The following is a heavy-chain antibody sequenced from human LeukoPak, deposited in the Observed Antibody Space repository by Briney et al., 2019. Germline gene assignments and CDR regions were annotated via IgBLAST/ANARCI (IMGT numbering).Heavy chain of an antibody. CDR1: GFTFSSYW. V-gene: IGHV3-74*01. Sequence: GGSLRLSCAASGFTFSSYWMHWVRQAPGKGLVWVSRISPDGSTTGHADSVKGRFTISRDNSKNTLYLQMNSLRAEDTAVYYCARSPIEEQWLVLHEKYYFDYWGQRTLVTVSS. CDR2: ISPDGSTT. J-gene: IGHJ4*02. CDR3: ARSPIEEQWLVLHEKYYFDY. D-gene: IGHD6-19*01.